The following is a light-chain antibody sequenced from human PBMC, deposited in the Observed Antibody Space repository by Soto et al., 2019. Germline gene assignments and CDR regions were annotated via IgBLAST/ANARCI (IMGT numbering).Light chain of an antibody. CDR3: AAWDGSLNGWV. CDR2: SNN. Sequence: QSVLTQPPSASGTPGQRVTISCSGSSSNIGGNTVNWFQQVPGTAPKLLIYSNNQRPSGVPDRFSGSKSGTSASLAISGLQPEDETDYYCAAWDGSLNGWVFGGGTKLTVL. CDR1: SSNIGGNT. J-gene: IGLJ3*02. V-gene: IGLV1-44*01.